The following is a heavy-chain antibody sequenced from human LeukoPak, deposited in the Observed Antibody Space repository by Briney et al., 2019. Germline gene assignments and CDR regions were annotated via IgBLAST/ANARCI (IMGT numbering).Heavy chain of an antibody. D-gene: IGHD1-1*01. CDR3: ARGLHRTTIATGTFDY. V-gene: IGHV4-34*01. CDR1: GGSFSGYY. CDR2: INHSGST. Sequence: SETLSLTCAVYGGSFSGYYWSWIRQPPGKGLEWIGEINHSGSTNYNPSLKSRVTISVDTSKNQFSLKLSSVTAADTAVYYCARGLHRTTIATGTFDYWGQGTLVTVSS. J-gene: IGHJ4*02.